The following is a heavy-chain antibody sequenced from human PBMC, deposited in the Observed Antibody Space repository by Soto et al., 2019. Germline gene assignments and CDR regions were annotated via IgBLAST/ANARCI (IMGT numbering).Heavy chain of an antibody. CDR3: AREGYCGSSSCSEKFSGYNFGLDV. CDR2: ISYSGTSI. D-gene: IGHD2-2*01. CDR1: AFTSRDYY. Sequence: GSLRLPCAASAFTSRDYYMNWIRQAPGKGLEWVSSISYSGTSIYYADSVKGRFTISRDNAKNSLSLQMNSLRGEDPAVYYCAREGYCGSSSCSEKFSGYNFGLDVWGQGHTVTVSS. J-gene: IGHJ6*02. V-gene: IGHV3-11*01.